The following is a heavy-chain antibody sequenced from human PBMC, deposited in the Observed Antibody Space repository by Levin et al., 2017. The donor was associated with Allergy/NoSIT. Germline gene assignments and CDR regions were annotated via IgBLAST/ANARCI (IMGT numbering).Heavy chain of an antibody. Sequence: HPGGSLRLSCTASAFTFRNYYMHWVRQALGMGLVWVSNILNDGTTNYADSVKGRFTISRDNAKNTLYLQMNSLGEEDTAVYFCARGGCDRTSCLDHWGQGILVTVSS. CDR1: AFTFRNYY. CDR2: ILNDGTT. D-gene: IGHD2-2*01. J-gene: IGHJ4*02. V-gene: IGHV3-74*01. CDR3: ARGGCDRTSCLDH.